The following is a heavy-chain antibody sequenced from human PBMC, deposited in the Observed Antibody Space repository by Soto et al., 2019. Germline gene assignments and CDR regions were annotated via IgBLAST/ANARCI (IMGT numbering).Heavy chain of an antibody. D-gene: IGHD5-18*01. CDR2: IWYDGSNK. Sequence: GPLRLSCPASGFTFSSDGMHGVRQAPGEGLEWVAVIWYDGSNKYYANSVKGRFTITRDNSKNTLYLQMNSLRAEDTAVYYCVRAPPQLWPYFDYWGQGTLVTVSS. CDR3: VRAPPQLWPYFDY. CDR1: GFTFSSDG. V-gene: IGHV3-33*01. J-gene: IGHJ4*02.